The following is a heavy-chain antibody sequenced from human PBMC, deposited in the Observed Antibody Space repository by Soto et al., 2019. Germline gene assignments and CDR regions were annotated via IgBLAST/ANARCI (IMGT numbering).Heavy chain of an antibody. CDR1: GGTFSSYT. CDR3: ARGLHYDSVSLDDY. Sequence: QVQLVQSGAEVKKPGSSVKVSCKASGGTFSSYTISWVRQAPGQGLEWMGRIIPILGIAKYAQKCQGRVTITADKSTSTAYMELSSLRSEDTAVYYCARGLHYDSVSLDDYWGQGTLVTVSS. D-gene: IGHD3-22*01. V-gene: IGHV1-69*02. CDR2: IIPILGIA. J-gene: IGHJ4*02.